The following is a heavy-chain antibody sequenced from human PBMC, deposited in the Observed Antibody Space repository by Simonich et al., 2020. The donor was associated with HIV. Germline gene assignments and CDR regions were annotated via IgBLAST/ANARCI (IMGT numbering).Heavy chain of an antibody. D-gene: IGHD1-1*01. CDR1: GGSFSSYY. CDR2: NNHRGST. CDR3: ARGIPRNYYYFYYMDV. Sequence: QVQLQQWGAGLLKPSETLSLPCAVYGGSFSSYYWNWIRQPPGKGLEWIGENNHRGSTNYHPSLQSRGTISVDTSKNQFSLKLSSVTAADTAVYSWARGIPRNYYYFYYMDVWGKGTTVIVSS. V-gene: IGHV4-34*01. J-gene: IGHJ6*03.